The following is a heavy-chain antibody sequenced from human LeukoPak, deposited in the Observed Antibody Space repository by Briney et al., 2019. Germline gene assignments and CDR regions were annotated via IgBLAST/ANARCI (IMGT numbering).Heavy chain of an antibody. CDR2: IYYSGST. D-gene: IGHD6-13*01. CDR1: GGSISSSSYY. J-gene: IGHJ4*02. V-gene: IGHV4-39*01. CDR3: ARRGSSWYYFDY. Sequence: SETLSLTCTVSGGSISSSSYYWGWIRQPPGKGLEWIVSIYYSGSTYYNPSLKSRVTISVDTSQNQFSLKLSSVTAADTAVYYCARRGSSWYYFDYWGQGTLVTVSS.